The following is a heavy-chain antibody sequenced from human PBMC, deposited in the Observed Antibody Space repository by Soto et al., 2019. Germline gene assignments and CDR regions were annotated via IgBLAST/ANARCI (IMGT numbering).Heavy chain of an antibody. CDR3: ASGAAAAITGYYYGMDV. CDR1: GFTFSSYW. D-gene: IGHD2-2*01. CDR2: IKQDGSEK. V-gene: IGHV3-7*03. J-gene: IGHJ6*02. Sequence: WWSLRLSXAASGFTFSSYWMGWVRQAPGKGLEWVANIKQDGSEKYYVDSVKGRFTISRDNAKNSLYLQMNSLRAEDTAVYYCASGAAAAITGYYYGMDVWGQGTTVTVSS.